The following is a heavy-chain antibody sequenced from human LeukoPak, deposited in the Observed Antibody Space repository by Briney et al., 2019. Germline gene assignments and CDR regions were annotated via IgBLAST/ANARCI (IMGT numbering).Heavy chain of an antibody. D-gene: IGHD4-11*01. J-gene: IGHJ6*03. Sequence: SETLSLTCTVSGGSISSSSYYWGWIRQPPGKGLEWIGGIYYSGSTFYNPSLKSRVTISVDTSKNQSSLKLSSVTAADTAVYFCARQVYSNYYYYYMDVWGKGTTVTVSS. CDR3: ARQVYSNYYYYYMDV. CDR1: GGSISSSSYY. CDR2: IYYSGST. V-gene: IGHV4-39*01.